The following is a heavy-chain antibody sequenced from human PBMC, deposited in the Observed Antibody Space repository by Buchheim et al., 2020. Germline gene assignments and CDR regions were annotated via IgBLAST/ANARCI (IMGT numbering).Heavy chain of an antibody. Sequence: QVQLVQSGAEVKKPGASVKFSCKASGYTFTSYAMHWVRQAPGQRLDWMGWINAGNGNTKYSQKFQGRVTITRDTSASTAYMELSSLRSEDTAVYYCASDSGSYYDYGNWFDPWGQGTL. CDR1: GYTFTSYA. J-gene: IGHJ5*02. CDR2: INAGNGNT. D-gene: IGHD1-26*01. V-gene: IGHV1-3*01. CDR3: ASDSGSYYDYGNWFDP.